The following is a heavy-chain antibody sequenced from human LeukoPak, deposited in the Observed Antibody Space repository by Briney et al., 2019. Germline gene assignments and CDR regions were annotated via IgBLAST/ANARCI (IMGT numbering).Heavy chain of an antibody. CDR3: ARAFSGSYFSYYYMDV. D-gene: IGHD3-10*01. V-gene: IGHV1-18*01. CDR1: GYTFTSYG. CDR2: ISAYNGNT. J-gene: IGHJ6*03. Sequence: ASVNVSCKASGYTFTSYGISWVRQAPGQGLEWMGWISAYNGNTNYAQKLQGRVTMTTDTSTSTAYMELRSLRSDDTAVYYCARAFSGSYFSYYYMDVWGKGTTVTVSS.